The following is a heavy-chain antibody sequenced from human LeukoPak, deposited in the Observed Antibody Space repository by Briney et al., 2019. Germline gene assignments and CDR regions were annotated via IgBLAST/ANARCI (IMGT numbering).Heavy chain of an antibody. D-gene: IGHD3-10*01. V-gene: IGHV1-18*04. CDR2: ISAYNGNT. J-gene: IGHJ4*02. CDR1: GYTFTGYY. CDR3: ARDPRFAMVRGAVGEYYFDY. Sequence: ASVKVSCKASGYTFTGYYMHWVRQAPGQGLEWMGWISAYNGNTNYAQKLQGRVTMTTDTSTSTAYMELRSLRSDDTAVYYCARDPRFAMVRGAVGEYYFDYWGQGTLVTVSS.